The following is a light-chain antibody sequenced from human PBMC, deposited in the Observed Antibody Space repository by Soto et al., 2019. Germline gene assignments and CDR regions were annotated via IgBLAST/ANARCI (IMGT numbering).Light chain of an antibody. CDR3: QQSYNTPHT. CDR1: RGIYSF. Sequence: DIQMTQSPSSLSASVGDRVTITCRASRGIYSFLNWYQHKPGKPPELLIYVASTLQSGVPSRFNGSGSGTAFTLTISSLQPEDFATYYCQQSYNTPHTFGQGTKL. J-gene: IGKJ2*01. CDR2: VAS. V-gene: IGKV1-39*01.